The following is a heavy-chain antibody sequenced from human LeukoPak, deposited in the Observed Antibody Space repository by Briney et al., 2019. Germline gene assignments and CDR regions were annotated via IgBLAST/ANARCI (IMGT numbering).Heavy chain of an antibody. CDR2: IKSKTDGGTT. D-gene: IGHD2-21*01. CDR3: ARENSSYYYYYMDV. J-gene: IGHJ6*03. CDR1: GFTFSNAW. Sequence: GSLRLSCAASGFTFSNAWMSWVRQAPGKGLEWVGRIKSKTDGGTTDYAAPVKGRFTISRDDSKNTLYLQMNSLRAEDTAVYYCARENSSYYYYYMDVWGKGTTVTISS. V-gene: IGHV3-15*01.